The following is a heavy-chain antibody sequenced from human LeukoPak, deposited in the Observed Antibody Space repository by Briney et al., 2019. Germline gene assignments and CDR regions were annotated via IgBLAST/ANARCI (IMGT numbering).Heavy chain of an antibody. V-gene: IGHV3-7*01. Sequence: GGSLRLSCAASGFTFSDSWMSWVRQAPGKGLEWVANMNQDGSAKDYVDSVKGRFTISRDNARNSLYLQMSSLRAEDTAVYYCATYTHWVAGDVWGQGTAVTVSS. D-gene: IGHD3-16*01. CDR2: MNQDGSAK. CDR3: ATYTHWVAGDV. J-gene: IGHJ6*02. CDR1: GFTFSDSW.